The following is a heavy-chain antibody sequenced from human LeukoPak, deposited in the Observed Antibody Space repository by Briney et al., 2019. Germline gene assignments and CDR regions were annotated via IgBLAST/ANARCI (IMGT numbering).Heavy chain of an antibody. CDR1: GGSISRSDYY. J-gene: IGHJ3*01. CDR2: ISYRGST. V-gene: IGHV4-39*01. D-gene: IGHD2-2*01. CDR3: ARSYCSSTTCYAVGAFDV. Sequence: SETLSLTCTVSGGSISRSDYYWGWVRQPPGKGLEWIGSISYRGSTYYNPSLKSRVTMFVDMSNNQFSLKLRSVTAADTAVYYCARSYCSSTTCYAVGAFDVWGQGTMVTVSS.